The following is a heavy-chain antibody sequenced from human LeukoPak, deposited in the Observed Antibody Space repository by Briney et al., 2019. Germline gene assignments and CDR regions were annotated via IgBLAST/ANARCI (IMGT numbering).Heavy chain of an antibody. CDR1: GFTFDEYA. V-gene: IGHV3-9*01. J-gene: IGHJ4*02. D-gene: IGHD4/OR15-4a*01. Sequence: QTGGSLRLSCAASGFTFDEYAMHWVRHPPGKGLEWVSGIIWNSDIIGYADSVKGRFTISRDNARNSLYLQMNSLRAEDTAVYYCARVHGAYPFDYWGQGTLVTVSS. CDR3: ARVHGAYPFDY. CDR2: IIWNSDII.